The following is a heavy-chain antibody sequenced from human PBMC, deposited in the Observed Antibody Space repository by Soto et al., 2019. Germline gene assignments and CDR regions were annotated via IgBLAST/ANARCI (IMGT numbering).Heavy chain of an antibody. CDR2: ISGWGGST. CDR3: AKSYGDTWNLYYFDS. Sequence: EVQLLESGGGLVQPGGSLRLSCAASGITFSSYSLSWVRQAPGKGLEWVSGISGWGGSTYYADSVRGRFTISRDNSRNTLYLHMNTLRGDDTAVYHCAKSYGDTWNLYYFDSWGPGTLVTVSS. D-gene: IGHD1-20*01. V-gene: IGHV3-23*01. CDR1: GITFSSYS. J-gene: IGHJ4*02.